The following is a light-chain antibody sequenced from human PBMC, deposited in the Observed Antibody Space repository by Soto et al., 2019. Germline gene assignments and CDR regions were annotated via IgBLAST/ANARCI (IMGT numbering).Light chain of an antibody. V-gene: IGKV3-20*01. CDR1: QSVPQNY. J-gene: IGKJ4*01. CDR2: GVS. CDR3: QQYAVSPLT. Sequence: EIVLTQSPATLSLSPGETVTLSCRASQSVPQNYLAWYQQKPVQAPRLLIHGVSTRATGIPDRFSGSGSGTDFTLTISRLEPEDFAVYFCQQYAVSPLTFGGGTKVEIK.